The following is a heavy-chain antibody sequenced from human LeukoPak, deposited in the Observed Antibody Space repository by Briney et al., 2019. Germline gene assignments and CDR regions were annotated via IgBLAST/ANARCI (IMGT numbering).Heavy chain of an antibody. CDR1: GFTFDDYG. D-gene: IGHD3-22*01. Sequence: PGGSLRLSCAASGFTFDDYGMSWVRQAPGKGLEWVSGINWNGGSTGYADSVKGRFTISRDNAKNSLYLQMNSLRAEDTALYHCARGGSFTYYYDSSGYFDYWGQGTLVTVSS. CDR2: INWNGGST. V-gene: IGHV3-20*01. J-gene: IGHJ4*02. CDR3: ARGGSFTYYYDSSGYFDY.